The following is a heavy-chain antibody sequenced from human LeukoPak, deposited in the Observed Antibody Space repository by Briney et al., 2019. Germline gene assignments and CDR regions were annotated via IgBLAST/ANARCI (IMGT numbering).Heavy chain of an antibody. J-gene: IGHJ4*02. CDR3: ARGDDSSGQGY. CDR2: IHTSGGT. V-gene: IGHV4-4*07. CDR1: GVSISGYY. D-gene: IGHD3-22*01. Sequence: SETLSLTCTVSGVSISGYYWSWIRQPAGKGLEWIGRIHTSGGTNYNPSLKSRVTMSVDTSKNQFSLKLSSVTAADTAVYYCARGDDSSGQGYWGQGTLVTVPP.